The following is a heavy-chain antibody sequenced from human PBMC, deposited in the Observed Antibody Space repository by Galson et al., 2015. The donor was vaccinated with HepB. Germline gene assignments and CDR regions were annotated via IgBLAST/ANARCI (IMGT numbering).Heavy chain of an antibody. CDR2: IDNNGDKT. V-gene: IGHV3-43*01. Sequence: SLRLSCAASGFTFDTCSMHWVRQAPVKGLEWVSLIDNNGDKTYDADSVRCRFTISRDNSQNSLSLQMNSLRTDATALYYCTKERGGSSLNGFDLWGQDTLVTVSS. CDR1: GFTFDTCS. D-gene: IGHD3-9*01. CDR3: TKERGGSSLNGFDL. J-gene: IGHJ1*01.